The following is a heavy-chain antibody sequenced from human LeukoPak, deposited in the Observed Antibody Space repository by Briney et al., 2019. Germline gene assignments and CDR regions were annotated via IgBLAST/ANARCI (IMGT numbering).Heavy chain of an antibody. Sequence: GGSLRPCCAASGFTISDYYMSMIRQPPAKGQECVSYISSSGSTTYYADSVKARFTISRDNAKNSLYLPMNSLRAEDTAVYYCARTKQPLDHYYYYYMDVWGKGTTVTVSS. V-gene: IGHV3-11*04. CDR2: ISSSGSTT. CDR1: GFTISDYY. J-gene: IGHJ6*03. D-gene: IGHD6-13*01. CDR3: ARTKQPLDHYYYYYMDV.